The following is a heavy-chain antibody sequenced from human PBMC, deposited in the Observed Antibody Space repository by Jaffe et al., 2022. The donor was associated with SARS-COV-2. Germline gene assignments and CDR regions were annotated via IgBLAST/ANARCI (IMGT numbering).Heavy chain of an antibody. D-gene: IGHD4-17*01. V-gene: IGHV4-39*01. J-gene: IGHJ4*02. Sequence: QLQLQESGPGLVKPSETLSLTCSVSGGSIISNSHYWTWIRQSPGKGLEWIGSIYYSGSTYNNPSLKSRVTISVDTSKNQFSLKLSSVTAADTAVYYCARHLSYGHVNFDYWGQGTLVTVSS. CDR2: IYYSGST. CDR1: GGSIISNSHY. CDR3: ARHLSYGHVNFDY.